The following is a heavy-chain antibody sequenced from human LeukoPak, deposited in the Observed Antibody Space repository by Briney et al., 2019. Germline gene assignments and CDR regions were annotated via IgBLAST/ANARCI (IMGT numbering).Heavy chain of an antibody. D-gene: IGHD3-10*01. J-gene: IGHJ5*02. CDR3: ARSSAVRGVIITSGFDP. CDR2: MNPNSGNT. V-gene: IGHV1-8*01. Sequence: GASVKVSCKASGYTFTSYDINWVRQATGQGLEWMGWMNPNSGNTGYAQKFQGRVTMTRNTSISTVYMELSSLRSEDTAVYYCARSSAVRGVIITSGFDPWGQGTLVTVSS. CDR1: GYTFTSYD.